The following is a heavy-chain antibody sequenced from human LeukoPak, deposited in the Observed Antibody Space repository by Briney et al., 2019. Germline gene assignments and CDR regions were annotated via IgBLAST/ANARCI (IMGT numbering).Heavy chain of an antibody. V-gene: IGHV3-48*03. J-gene: IGHJ4*02. Sequence: PGGSLRLSCAASGFTFSSYEMNWVRQAPGKGLEWVSYISSSGSTIYYADSVKGRFTISRDNAKNSLYLQMNSLRAEDTAVYYCAKLLWGIAARGLSLFDYWGQGTLVTVSS. CDR1: GFTFSSYE. CDR3: AKLLWGIAARGLSLFDY. CDR2: ISSSGSTI. D-gene: IGHD6-6*01.